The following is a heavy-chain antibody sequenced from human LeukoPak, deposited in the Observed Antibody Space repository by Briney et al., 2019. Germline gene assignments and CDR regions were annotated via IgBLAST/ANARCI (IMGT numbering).Heavy chain of an antibody. CDR2: IWYDGSNK. J-gene: IGHJ6*02. V-gene: IGHV3-33*01. CDR3: ARERPKLWPTIYYYGMDV. D-gene: IGHD5-18*01. CDR1: GFTFSSYG. Sequence: GGSLRLSCAASGFTFSSYGMHWVRQAPGKGLEWVAVIWYDGSNKYYADSVKGRFTISRDNSKNTLYLQMNSLRAEDTAVHYCARERPKLWPTIYYYGMDVWGQGTTVTVSS.